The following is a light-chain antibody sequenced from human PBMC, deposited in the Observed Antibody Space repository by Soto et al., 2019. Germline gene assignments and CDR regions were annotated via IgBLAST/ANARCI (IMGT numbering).Light chain of an antibody. CDR1: QSISNW. V-gene: IGKV1-5*03. CDR2: KAS. CDR3: QQYNSNSRT. J-gene: IGKJ1*01. Sequence: DIQMTQSPSTLSAPVGDRVTITCRASQSISNWLAWYQQKPGKAPKLLIYKASSLSSGVPSRFSGSGSGTEFTLTISSLHPDDFATYYCQQYNSNSRTFGQGTKVEIK.